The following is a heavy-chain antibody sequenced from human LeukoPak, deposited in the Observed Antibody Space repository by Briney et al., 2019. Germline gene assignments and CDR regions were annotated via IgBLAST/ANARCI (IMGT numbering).Heavy chain of an antibody. CDR3: AREESSSIAARLYYFDY. D-gene: IGHD6-6*01. V-gene: IGHV4-4*07. CDR2: IYTSGST. CDR1: GGSISSYY. J-gene: IGHJ4*02. Sequence: PSETLSLTCTVSGGSISSYYWSWIRQPAGKGLEWIGRIYTSGSTNYNPSLKSRVTMSVDASKNQFSLKLSSVTAADTAVYYCAREESSSIAARLYYFDYWGQGTLVTVSS.